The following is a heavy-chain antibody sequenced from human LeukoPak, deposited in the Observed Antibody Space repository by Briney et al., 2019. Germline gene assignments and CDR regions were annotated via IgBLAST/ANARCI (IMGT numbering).Heavy chain of an antibody. V-gene: IGHV3-53*01. J-gene: IGHJ4*02. D-gene: IGHD3-10*01. Sequence: PGGSLRLSCAASGFTVSSNYMSWVRQAPGKGQEWVSVIYSGGSTYYADSVKGRFTISRDNSKNTLYLQINSLRAEDTAVYYCAREGGFYGSGSYYIGYWGQGTLVTVSS. CDR3: AREGGFYGSGSYYIGY. CDR1: GFTVSSNY. CDR2: IYSGGST.